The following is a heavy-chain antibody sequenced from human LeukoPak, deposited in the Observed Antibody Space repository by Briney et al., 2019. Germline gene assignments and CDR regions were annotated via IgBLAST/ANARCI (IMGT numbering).Heavy chain of an antibody. Sequence: GGSLRLSCAASGFTFSSYSMNWVRQAPGKGLEWVSSISSSSSYIYYADSVKGRFTISRDNAKNSLYLQMNSLRAEDTAVYYCARESFRGGSRFDPWGQGTLVTVSS. J-gene: IGHJ5*02. CDR1: GFTFSSYS. CDR3: ARESFRGGSRFDP. V-gene: IGHV3-21*01. D-gene: IGHD3-3*01. CDR2: ISSSSSYI.